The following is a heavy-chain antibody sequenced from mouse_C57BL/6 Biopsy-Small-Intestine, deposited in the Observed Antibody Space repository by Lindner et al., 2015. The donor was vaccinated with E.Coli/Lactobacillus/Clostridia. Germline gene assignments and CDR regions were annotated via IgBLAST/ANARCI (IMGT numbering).Heavy chain of an antibody. J-gene: IGHJ2*01. D-gene: IGHD3-1*01. CDR2: IYPGNGDS. CDR1: GYAFSSSW. Sequence: VQLQESGPELVKPGASVKISCKASGYAFSSSWMNWVKQRPGKGLEWIGRIYPGNGDSNYSGKFKGKATLTAGKSSSTAYMQLSSLTSEDSAVYFCAGGYSRGYFDYWGQGTTLTVSS. CDR3: AGGYSRGYFDY. V-gene: IGHV1-82*01.